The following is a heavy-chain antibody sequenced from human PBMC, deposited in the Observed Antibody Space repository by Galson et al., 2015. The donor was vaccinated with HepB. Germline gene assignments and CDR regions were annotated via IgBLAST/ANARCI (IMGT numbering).Heavy chain of an antibody. CDR1: GYTFTSYY. Sequence: SVKVSCKASGYTFTSYYMHWVRQAPGQGLEWMGIINPSGGSTSYAQKFQGRVTMTRDTSTSTVYMELSSLRSEDTAVYYCARDCGAYSYYDFWSGYYTGGGWFDPWGQGTLVTVSS. CDR3: ARDCGAYSYYDFWSGYYTGGGWFDP. D-gene: IGHD3-3*01. CDR2: INPSGGST. J-gene: IGHJ5*02. V-gene: IGHV1-46*03.